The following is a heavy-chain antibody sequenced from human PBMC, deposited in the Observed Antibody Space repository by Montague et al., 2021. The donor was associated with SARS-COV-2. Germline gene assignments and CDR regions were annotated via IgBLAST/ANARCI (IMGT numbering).Heavy chain of an antibody. J-gene: IGHJ4*02. Sequence: SETLSLTCAVYGGSFSGYCWTWIRQPPGKGLEWIGEITYSGSTNYNPSLKSRVTVSVDTSKNQFSLNLRSVTAADTAIYYCARVADYDVLTGFVTEGSDYWGQGTLVTVSS. D-gene: IGHD3-9*01. CDR3: ARVADYDVLTGFVTEGSDY. V-gene: IGHV4-34*01. CDR1: GGSFSGYC. CDR2: ITYSGST.